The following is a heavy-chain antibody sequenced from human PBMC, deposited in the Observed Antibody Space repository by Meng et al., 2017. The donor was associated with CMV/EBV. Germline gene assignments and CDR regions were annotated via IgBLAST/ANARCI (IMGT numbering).Heavy chain of an antibody. V-gene: IGHV3-23*01. CDR1: EFTFSSYA. CDR3: AKGRGIEAPGTRYFDC. CDR2: ISDSGGIT. J-gene: IGHJ4*02. D-gene: IGHD6-13*01. Sequence: GGSLRLSCAASEFTFSSYAMNWVCQAPGKGLEWVSIISDSGGITYYADSVEGRFTISRDNSKNTLYLQMNSLRAEDTAVYYCAKGRGIEAPGTRYFDCWGQGTLVTVSS.